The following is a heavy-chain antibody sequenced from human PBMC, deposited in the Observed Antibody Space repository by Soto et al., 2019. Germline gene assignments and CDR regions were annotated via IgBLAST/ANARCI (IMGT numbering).Heavy chain of an antibody. CDR2: IIPIFGTA. V-gene: IGHV1-69*06. J-gene: IGHJ5*02. D-gene: IGHD3-22*01. CDR3: ARDYYYDSNSIWFDP. CDR1: GGPFSSYA. Sequence: SVKVSFKASGGPFSSYAISLVRQAPGQGLEWMGGIIPIFGTANYAQKFQGRVTITADKSTSTAYMELSSLRSEDTAVYYCARDYYYDSNSIWFDPWGQGTLVTVSS.